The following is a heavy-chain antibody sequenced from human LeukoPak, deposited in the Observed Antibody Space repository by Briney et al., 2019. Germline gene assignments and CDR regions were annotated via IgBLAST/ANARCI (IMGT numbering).Heavy chain of an antibody. V-gene: IGHV1-24*01. J-gene: IGHJ4*02. CDR1: GYTLTELS. D-gene: IGHD3-22*01. Sequence: ASVKVSCKVSGYTLTELSMHWVRQAPGKGLEWMGGFDPEDGETIYAQKFQGRVTMTEGTSTDTAYMELSSLRSEDTAVYYCATGEYDSSGYPYFDYWGQGTLVTVSS. CDR2: FDPEDGET. CDR3: ATGEYDSSGYPYFDY.